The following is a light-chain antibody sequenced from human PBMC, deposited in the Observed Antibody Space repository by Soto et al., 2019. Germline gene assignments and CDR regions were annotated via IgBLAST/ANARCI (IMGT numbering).Light chain of an antibody. CDR3: QQYGSSPPWT. V-gene: IGKV3-20*01. CDR1: QSVSSN. J-gene: IGKJ1*01. Sequence: ETVLTQSPATLSVSSGERATLSCRASQSVSSNLAWYQQKPGQAPRLLIYDASNRATGIPARFSGSGSGTDFTLTISRLEPEDFAVYYCQQYGSSPPWTFGQGTKVDIK. CDR2: DAS.